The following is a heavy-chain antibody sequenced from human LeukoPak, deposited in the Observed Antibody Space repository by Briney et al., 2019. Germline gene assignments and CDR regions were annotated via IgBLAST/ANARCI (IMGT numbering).Heavy chain of an antibody. Sequence: VKPSETLSLTCNVSGGSISDYYWNWMRQPPGKGLEWIGYIYYSGRTNYNPSLKSRVSISVDTSKNQFSLKLSSVTAADTAVYYCARDFRGSVDAFDIWGQGTMVAVSS. CDR2: IYYSGRT. CDR1: GGSISDYY. J-gene: IGHJ3*02. CDR3: ARDFRGSVDAFDI. V-gene: IGHV4-59*01.